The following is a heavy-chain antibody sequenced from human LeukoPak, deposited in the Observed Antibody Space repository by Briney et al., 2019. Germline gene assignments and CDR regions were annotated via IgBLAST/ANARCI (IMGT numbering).Heavy chain of an antibody. D-gene: IGHD2-21*01. J-gene: IGHJ4*02. Sequence: AGGSLRLSCAASGFTFSRYEMNWVRQAPGKGLEWVSYISSSGSTIYYADSVKGRFTISRDNAKNSLYLLMNSLRAEDTSVYYCARGPLWGDHYFDYWGQGTLVTVSS. CDR3: ARGPLWGDHYFDY. CDR1: GFTFSRYE. CDR2: ISSSGSTI. V-gene: IGHV3-48*03.